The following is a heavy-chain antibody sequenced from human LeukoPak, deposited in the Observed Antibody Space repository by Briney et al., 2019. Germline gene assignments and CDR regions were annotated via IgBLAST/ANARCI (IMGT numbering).Heavy chain of an antibody. CDR3: AREWVGATTDWFDP. D-gene: IGHD1-26*01. J-gene: IGHJ5*02. V-gene: IGHV1-3*01. CDR2: INVGNGDT. CDR1: GYTFTNNA. Sequence: ASVKVSCKTSGYTFTNNAVHWVRQAPGQRLEFVGWINVGNGDTQYSQKFQGRVTITADESTSTAYMELSSLRSEDTAVYYCAREWVGATTDWFDPWGQGTLVTVSS.